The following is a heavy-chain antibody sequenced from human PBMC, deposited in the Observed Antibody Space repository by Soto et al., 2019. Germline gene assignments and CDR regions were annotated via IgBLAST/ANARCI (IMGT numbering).Heavy chain of an antibody. D-gene: IGHD3-22*01. J-gene: IGHJ4*02. CDR1: GFTFSSYG. CDR3: ARDSSGLDY. CDR2: IWYDGSNK. V-gene: IGHV3-33*01. Sequence: QVQLVESGGGVVQPGRSLRLSCAASGFTFSSYGMHWVREAPGKGLEWVAVIWYDGSNKYYADSVKGRFTISRDNSKNTLYLQMNSLRAEDTAVYYCARDSSGLDYWGQGTLVTVSS.